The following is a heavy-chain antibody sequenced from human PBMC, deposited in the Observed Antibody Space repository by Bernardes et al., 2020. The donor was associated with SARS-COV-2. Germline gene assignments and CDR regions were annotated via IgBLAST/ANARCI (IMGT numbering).Heavy chain of an antibody. CDR2: MNPNSGNT. J-gene: IGHJ6*04. D-gene: IGHD2-8*01. Sequence: ASAKVSCKAAGYTCTSYDSNWVGQATGQGLEGRVGMNPNSGNTSYAQKFQGRVTMNRNTSISTAYMELCSLRSEDTAVYYCARGTGIVLMVYAPYTLDVGGKRTTVTVSS. CDR1: GYTCTSYD. V-gene: IGHV1-8*01. CDR3: ARGTGIVLMVYAPYTLDV.